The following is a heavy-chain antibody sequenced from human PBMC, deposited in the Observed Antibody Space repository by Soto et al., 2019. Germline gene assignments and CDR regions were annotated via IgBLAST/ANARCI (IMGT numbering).Heavy chain of an antibody. D-gene: IGHD2-15*01. CDR1: GGSISSSSYY. CDR3: ARLFGSGGINWFDP. V-gene: IGHV4-39*01. CDR2: IYYSGST. J-gene: IGHJ5*02. Sequence: SETLSLTCTVSGGSISSSSYYWGWIRQPPGKGLEWIGSIYYSGSTYYNPSLKSRVTISVDTSKNQFSLKLSSVTAADTAVYYCARLFGSGGINWFDPWGQGTLVTVSS.